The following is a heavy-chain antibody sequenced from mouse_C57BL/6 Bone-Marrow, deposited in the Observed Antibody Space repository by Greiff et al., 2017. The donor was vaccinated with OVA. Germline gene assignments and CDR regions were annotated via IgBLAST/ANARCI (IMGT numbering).Heavy chain of an antibody. CDR2: INPNNGGT. CDR1: GYTFTDYN. Sequence: VQLQQSGPELVKPGASVKIPCKASGYTFTDYNMDWVKQSHGKSLEWIGDINPNNGGTIYNQKFKGKATLTVDKSSSTAYMELRSLTSEDTAVYYCARKGDYSNWGNFDYWGQGTTLTVSS. CDR3: ARKGDYSNWGNFDY. D-gene: IGHD2-5*01. V-gene: IGHV1-18*01. J-gene: IGHJ2*01.